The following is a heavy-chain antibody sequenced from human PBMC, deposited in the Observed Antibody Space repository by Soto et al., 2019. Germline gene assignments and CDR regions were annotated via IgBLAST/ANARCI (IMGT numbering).Heavy chain of an antibody. Sequence: GESLKISCKGSGYSFTSYWIGWVRQMPVKGLEWMGIIYPGDSDTRYSPSFQGQVTISADKSISTAYLQWSSLKASDTAMYYCARHITMVRGVKDYYGMDVWGQGTTVTVSS. V-gene: IGHV5-51*01. CDR3: ARHITMVRGVKDYYGMDV. CDR2: IYPGDSDT. D-gene: IGHD3-10*01. J-gene: IGHJ6*02. CDR1: GYSFTSYW.